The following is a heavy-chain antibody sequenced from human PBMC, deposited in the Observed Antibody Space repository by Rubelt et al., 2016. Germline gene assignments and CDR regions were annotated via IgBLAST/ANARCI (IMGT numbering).Heavy chain of an antibody. CDR2: IYYSGST. J-gene: IGHJ5*02. CDR3: AGYSSSYNWFDP. Sequence: QLQLQESGPGLVKPSETLSLTCTVSGGSISSNSYYWGWIRQPPGKGLEWIGSIYYSGSTYYNPSLKSRVTISADTSKNQFSLKLSFGTAADTAVYYCAGYSSSYNWFDPWGQGTLVTVSS. CDR1: GGSISSNSYY. V-gene: IGHV4-39*01. D-gene: IGHD6-13*01.